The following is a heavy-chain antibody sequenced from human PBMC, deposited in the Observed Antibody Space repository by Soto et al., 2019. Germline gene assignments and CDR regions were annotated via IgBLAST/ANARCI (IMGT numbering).Heavy chain of an antibody. D-gene: IGHD3-16*01. Sequence: PSETLSLTCTVSGGSISSSSYYWGWIRQPPGKGLEWIGKINYSGSTNYNPSLKSRVTISVDTSKNQFSLKLSSVTAADTAVYYCARGLSGGWFGPWGQGTLVTVSS. CDR1: GGSISSSSYY. CDR2: INYSGST. J-gene: IGHJ5*02. V-gene: IGHV4-39*01. CDR3: ARGLSGGWFGP.